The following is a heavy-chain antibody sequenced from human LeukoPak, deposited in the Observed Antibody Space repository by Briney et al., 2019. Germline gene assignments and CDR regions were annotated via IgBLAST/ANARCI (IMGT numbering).Heavy chain of an antibody. CDR3: ARSITMIVVVITTPFDY. D-gene: IGHD3-22*01. V-gene: IGHV3-23*01. J-gene: IGHJ4*02. CDR2: ISGSGGST. Sequence: GGSLRLPCAASGFTFSSYAMSWVRQAPGKGLEWVSAISGSGGSTYYADSVKGRFTISRDNSKNTLYLQMNSLRAEDTAVYYCARSITMIVVVITTPFDYWGQGTLVTVSS. CDR1: GFTFSSYA.